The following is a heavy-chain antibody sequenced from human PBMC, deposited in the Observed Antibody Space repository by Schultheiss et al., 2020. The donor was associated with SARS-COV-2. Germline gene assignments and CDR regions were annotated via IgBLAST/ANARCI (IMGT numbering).Heavy chain of an antibody. CDR1: GDSVSSNSAA. CDR3: ARDLARIVVVPAATNYYYYGMDV. J-gene: IGHJ6*02. V-gene: IGHV6-1*01. D-gene: IGHD2-2*01. Sequence: SETLSLTCAISGDSVSSNSAAWNWIRQSPSRGLEWLGRTYYRSKWYNDYAVSVKSRITINPDTSKNQFSLQLNSVTPEDTAVYYCARDLARIVVVPAATNYYYYGMDVWGQGTTVTVSS. CDR2: TYYRSKWYN.